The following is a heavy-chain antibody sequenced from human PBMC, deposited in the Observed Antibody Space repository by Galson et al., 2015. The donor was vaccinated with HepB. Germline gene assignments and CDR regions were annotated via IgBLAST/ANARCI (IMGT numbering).Heavy chain of an antibody. CDR1: GFSLSTSGMR. J-gene: IGHJ4*02. CDR3: ARMGPGRYFDY. V-gene: IGHV2-70*04. Sequence: PALVRPTQTLTLTCTFSGFSLSTSGMRVSWIRQPPGKALEWLARIDWDDDKFYSTSLNTRLTISKEHSKNQVVLTMPNMDPVDTATYYCARMGPGRYFDYWGQGTLVTVSS. CDR2: IDWDDDK.